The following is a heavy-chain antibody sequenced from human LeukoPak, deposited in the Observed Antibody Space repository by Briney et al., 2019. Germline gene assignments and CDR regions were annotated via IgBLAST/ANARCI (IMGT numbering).Heavy chain of an antibody. Sequence: SETLSLTCTVSGGSISTYYWTWIRQPPGKGLEWIGYIYYSGSANYNPSLQSRVTISVDTSKNQFSLKLSSVTAADTAVYYCARCPQQLPFDYWGQGTLVTVSS. D-gene: IGHD6-13*01. J-gene: IGHJ4*02. V-gene: IGHV4-59*01. CDR3: ARCPQQLPFDY. CDR1: GGSISTYY. CDR2: IYYSGSA.